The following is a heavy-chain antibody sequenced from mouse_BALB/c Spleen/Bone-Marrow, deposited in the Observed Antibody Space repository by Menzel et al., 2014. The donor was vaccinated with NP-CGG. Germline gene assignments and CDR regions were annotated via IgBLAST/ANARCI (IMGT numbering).Heavy chain of an antibody. D-gene: IGHD1-1*01. CDR3: TRGITTVVATRAMDY. V-gene: IGHV1-5*01. Sequence: SGTVLARPGASVKMSCKASGYTFTSYWMHWVKQRPGQGLEWTGAIYPGNSDTSYNQKFKGKAKLTAVTSTSTAYMGLSSLTNEDSAVYHCTRGITTVVATRAMDYWGQGTSVTVSS. CDR1: GYTFTSYW. J-gene: IGHJ4*01. CDR2: IYPGNSDT.